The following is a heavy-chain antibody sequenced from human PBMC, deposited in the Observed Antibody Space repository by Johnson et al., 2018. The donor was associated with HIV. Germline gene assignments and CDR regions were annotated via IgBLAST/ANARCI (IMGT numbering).Heavy chain of an antibody. D-gene: IGHD2-15*01. CDR2: IRYDGSNK. J-gene: IGHJ3*02. CDR1: GFTFSSYG. Sequence: QMQLVESGGGVVQPGGSLRLSCAASGFTFSSYGMHWVRQAPGKGLEWVAFIRYDGSNKYYADSVKGRFTISRDNSKNTLYLQMNSLRAEDTAVYYCAKDLFLNCSGCSCYWTDAFDIWGQGTMVTVSS. CDR3: AKDLFLNCSGCSCYWTDAFDI. V-gene: IGHV3-30*02.